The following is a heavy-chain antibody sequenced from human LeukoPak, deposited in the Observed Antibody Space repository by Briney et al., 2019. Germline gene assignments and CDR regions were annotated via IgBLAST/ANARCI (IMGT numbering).Heavy chain of an antibody. V-gene: IGHV5-10-1*01. CDR1: GYSFTSYW. CDR3: ASLFRDDVFDI. Sequence: GESLRISCKGSGYSFTSYWNIRVRQMPGKGLEWMGRIDPSDSYTNYSPSFQGHVTIPADKSISTAYLQWRSLKASDTAMYYCASLFRDDVFDIWGQGTMVTVSS. J-gene: IGHJ3*02. CDR2: IDPSDSYT.